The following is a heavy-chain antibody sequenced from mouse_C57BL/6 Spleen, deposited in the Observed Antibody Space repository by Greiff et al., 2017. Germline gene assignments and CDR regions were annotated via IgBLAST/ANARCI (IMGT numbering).Heavy chain of an antibody. CDR2: IYPGSGST. CDR1: GYTFTSYW. CDR3: ARKRTDHYYAMDY. J-gene: IGHJ4*01. D-gene: IGHD4-1*01. Sequence: QVQLQQPGAELVKPGASVKMSCKASGYTFTSYWITWVKQRPGQGLEWIGDIYPGSGSTNYNEKFKSKATLTVDTSSSTAYMQLSSLTSEDSAVYYCARKRTDHYYAMDYWGQGTSVTVSS. V-gene: IGHV1-55*01.